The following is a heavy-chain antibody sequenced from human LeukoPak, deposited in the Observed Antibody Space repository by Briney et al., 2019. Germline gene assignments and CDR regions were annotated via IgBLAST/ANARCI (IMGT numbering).Heavy chain of an antibody. V-gene: IGHV1-69*13. CDR2: IIPIFGTT. CDR1: GGTFSRYA. Sequence: ASVKVSCKTSGGTFSRYAISWVRQAPGQGLEWMGEIIPIFGTTNYAQRFQGRVTITADESTSTAYMELSSLKSEDTAVYYCARVVTPRYCITTSCYWKGWFDPWGQGTLVTVSS. CDR3: ARVVTPRYCITTSCYWKGWFDP. J-gene: IGHJ5*02. D-gene: IGHD2-2*01.